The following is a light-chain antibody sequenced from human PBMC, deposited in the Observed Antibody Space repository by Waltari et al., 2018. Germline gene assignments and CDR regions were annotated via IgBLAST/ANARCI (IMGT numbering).Light chain of an antibody. CDR1: NSDAGAYNL. CDR2: EAR. CDR3: CSYGGSYTWV. J-gene: IGLJ3*02. Sequence: QSALTQPASVSGSPGQAINISCTGTNSDAGAYNLVSWYQQYPGRAPRPMIYEARNRPSGVSNRFSASKSGNTASLTISGLQADDEADYYCCSYGGSYTWVFGGGTKVTVL. V-gene: IGLV2-23*01.